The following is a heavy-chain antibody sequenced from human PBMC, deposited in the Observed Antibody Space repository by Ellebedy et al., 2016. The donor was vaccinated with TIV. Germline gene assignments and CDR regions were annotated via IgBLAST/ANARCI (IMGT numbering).Heavy chain of an antibody. CDR1: GFTFSIYA. Sequence: GGSLRLSCAASGFTFSIYAMSWVRQGPGKGLEWVSAISGSGGSTYYADSVKGRFTISRDNSKNTLYLQMNSLRAEDTAVYYCAKGRASSWSGTDYWGQGALVTVSS. D-gene: IGHD6-13*01. CDR2: ISGSGGST. CDR3: AKGRASSWSGTDY. J-gene: IGHJ4*02. V-gene: IGHV3-23*01.